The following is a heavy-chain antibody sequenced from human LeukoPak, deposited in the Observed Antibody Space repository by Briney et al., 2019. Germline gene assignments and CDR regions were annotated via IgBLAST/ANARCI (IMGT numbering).Heavy chain of an antibody. CDR2: ISYDGSNK. D-gene: IGHD6-19*01. CDR3: ARDPPGWRDGAFDI. J-gene: IGHJ3*02. CDR1: GFTFSSYG. Sequence: GGSLRLSCAASGFTFSSYGMHWVRQAPGKGLEWVAVISYDGSNKYYADSVKGRFTISRDNSKNTLYLQMNSLRAEDTAVYYCARDPPGWRDGAFDIWGQGTMVTVSS. V-gene: IGHV3-30*03.